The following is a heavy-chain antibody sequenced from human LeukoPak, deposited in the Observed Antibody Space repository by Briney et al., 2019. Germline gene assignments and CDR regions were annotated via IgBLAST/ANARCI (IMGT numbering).Heavy chain of an antibody. D-gene: IGHD2-21*01. CDR1: GFTLSSYA. CDR3: AKAPVTTCRGAYCYPFDS. V-gene: IGHV3-23*01. J-gene: IGHJ4*02. Sequence: PGGSLRLSCAASGFTLSSYAMSWVRQAPGKGLEWVSAISDSGNTYHADSVKGRFTISRDSSKNTLFLQMNRLRPEDAAVYYCAKAPVTTCRGAYCYPFDSWGQGIVVTVSS. CDR2: ISDSGNT.